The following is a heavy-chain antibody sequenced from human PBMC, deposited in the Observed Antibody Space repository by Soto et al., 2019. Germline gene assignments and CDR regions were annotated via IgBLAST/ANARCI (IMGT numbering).Heavy chain of an antibody. Sequence: QVQLVQSGAEVKKPGSSVKVSCKDSGGTFSTYSMFWVRQAPGQGLEWMGRIIPMLGIRNYVQRFQDRVTITADKSTATAHMELSSLRSEDTALYYCTIGSWSGEVFDIWGQGTMVTVS. V-gene: IGHV1-69*02. CDR1: GGTFSTYS. CDR2: IIPMLGIR. D-gene: IGHD2-21*01. J-gene: IGHJ3*02. CDR3: TIGSWSGEVFDI.